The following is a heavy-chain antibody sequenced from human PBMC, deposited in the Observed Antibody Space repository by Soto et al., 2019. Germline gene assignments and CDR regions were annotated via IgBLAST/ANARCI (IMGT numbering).Heavy chain of an antibody. D-gene: IGHD5-12*01. Sequence: QVQLVESGGGVVQPGRSLRLSCAASGFIFKNYGMHWVRQAPGKGLEWVAVISYDGTKKYYVDSVKGRFTLSRDNSKNTLYLQMNDLSAEDTAVDYGAKESRHSWLKTPLDYWGQGTLVTVSS. J-gene: IGHJ4*02. CDR3: AKESRHSWLKTPLDY. CDR2: ISYDGTKK. CDR1: GFIFKNYG. V-gene: IGHV3-30*18.